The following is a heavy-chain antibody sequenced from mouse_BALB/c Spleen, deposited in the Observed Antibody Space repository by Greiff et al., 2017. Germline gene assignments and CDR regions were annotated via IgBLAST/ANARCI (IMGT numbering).Heavy chain of an antibody. CDR2: IDPENGDT. J-gene: IGHJ3*01. CDR3: KVPYYDGFAY. Sequence: EVQLQQSGAELVRSGASVKLSCTASGFNIKDYYMHWVKQRPEQGLEWIGWIDPENGDTEYAPKFQGKATMTADTSSNTAYLQLSSLTSEDTAVYYCKVPYYDGFAYWGQGTLVTVSA. D-gene: IGHD2-4*01. CDR1: GFNIKDYY. V-gene: IGHV14-4*02.